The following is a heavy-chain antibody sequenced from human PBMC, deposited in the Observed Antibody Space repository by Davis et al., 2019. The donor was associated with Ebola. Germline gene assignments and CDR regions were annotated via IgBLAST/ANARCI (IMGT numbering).Heavy chain of an antibody. CDR3: ARAGSSGWYTTTMDV. CDR2: ISQSGST. Sequence: MPGGSLRLSCAVSGDSISSSNWWSWVRQPPGKGLEWIGEISQSGSTNYNPSLKSRVTISVDKSKNQFSLKLSSVTAADTAVYYCARAGSSGWYTTTMDVWGQGTTVTVSS. V-gene: IGHV4-4*02. J-gene: IGHJ6*02. CDR1: GDSISSSNW. D-gene: IGHD6-19*01.